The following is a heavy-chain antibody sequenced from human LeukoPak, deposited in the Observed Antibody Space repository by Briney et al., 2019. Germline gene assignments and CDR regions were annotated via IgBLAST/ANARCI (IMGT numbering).Heavy chain of an antibody. J-gene: IGHJ4*02. CDR1: GYSLTNYW. Sequence: GESLKISCKGSGYSLTNYWIGWVRQMPGKGLELMGIIYPGDSDTRYSPSFQGQVTISVDKSISTAYLQWSSLKASDTAMYYCARLPYYDTSGYLDYWGQGTLVIVSS. CDR3: ARLPYYDTSGYLDY. D-gene: IGHD3-22*01. CDR2: IYPGDSDT. V-gene: IGHV5-51*01.